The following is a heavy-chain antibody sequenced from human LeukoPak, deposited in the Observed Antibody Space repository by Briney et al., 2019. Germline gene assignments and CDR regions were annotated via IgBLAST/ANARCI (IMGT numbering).Heavy chain of an antibody. CDR1: GFTFSSYA. D-gene: IGHD5-24*01. CDR3: AKAGDRYRPAEYFDY. J-gene: IGHJ4*02. CDR2: ISGSGGST. Sequence: GGSLRLSCAASGFTFSSYAMSRVRQAPGKGLEWVSAISGSGGSTYYADSVKGRFTISRDNSKNTLYLQMNSLRAEDTAVYYCAKAGDRYRPAEYFDYWGQGTLVTVSS. V-gene: IGHV3-23*01.